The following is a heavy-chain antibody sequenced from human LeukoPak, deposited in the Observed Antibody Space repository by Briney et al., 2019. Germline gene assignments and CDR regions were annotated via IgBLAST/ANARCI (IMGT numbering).Heavy chain of an antibody. CDR3: ARYAAGTGSYFDY. V-gene: IGHV3-21*01. D-gene: IGHD6-13*01. J-gene: IGHJ4*02. CDR1: GFTFSSSG. Sequence: PGGSLRLSCAAPGFTFSSSGMNWVRQAPGKGLEWVSYISSSRSYIYYADSVKGRFTISRDNAKKSLYLQMNSLRAEDTAVYYCARYAAGTGSYFDYWGQGTLVTVSS. CDR2: ISSSRSYI.